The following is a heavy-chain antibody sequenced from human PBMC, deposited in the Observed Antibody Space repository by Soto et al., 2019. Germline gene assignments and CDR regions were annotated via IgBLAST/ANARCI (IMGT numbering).Heavy chain of an antibody. CDR2: IYYSGST. J-gene: IGHJ6*03. D-gene: IGHD1-26*01. Sequence: SETLSLTCTVSGGSISSYYWSWIRQPPGKGLEWIGYIYYSGSTNYNPSLKSRVTISVDTSKNQFSLKLSSVTAADTAVYYCASTETGDYYYYYMDVWGKGTTVTVSS. CDR1: GGSISSYY. CDR3: ASTETGDYYYYYMDV. V-gene: IGHV4-59*08.